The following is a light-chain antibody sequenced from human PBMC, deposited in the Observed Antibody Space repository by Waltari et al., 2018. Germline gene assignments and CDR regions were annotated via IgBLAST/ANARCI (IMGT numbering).Light chain of an antibody. CDR2: EVS. CDR3: SSYAGNNHLI. J-gene: IGLJ2*01. Sequence: QSALTQPPSASGSPGQSLTISCPGSTGDTGTFKYFSWYQQHPGKAPKVIIYEVSTRPSGVPGRFSASKSDNTASLTVSGLQSDDEAIYYCSSYAGNNHLIFGGGTRVTVL. CDR1: TGDTGTFKY. V-gene: IGLV2-8*01.